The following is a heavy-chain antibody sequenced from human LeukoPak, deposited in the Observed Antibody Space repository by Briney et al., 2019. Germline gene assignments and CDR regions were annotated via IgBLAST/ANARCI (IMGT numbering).Heavy chain of an antibody. CDR1: GGSFSGYY. D-gene: IGHD2-15*01. V-gene: IGHV4-34*01. CDR3: ARAVVVAATFDY. CDR2: INHSGST. J-gene: IGHJ4*02. Sequence: SETLSLTCAVYGGSFSGYYWSWIRQPPGKGLEWIGEINHSGSTNYNPSLKSRVTISVDTSKNQISLKLSSVTAADTAVYYCARAVVVAATFDYWGQGTLVTVSS.